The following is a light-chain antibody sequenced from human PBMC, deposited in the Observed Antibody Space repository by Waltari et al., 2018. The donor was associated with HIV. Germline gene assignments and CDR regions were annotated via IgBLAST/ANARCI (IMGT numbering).Light chain of an antibody. CDR2: AAS. CDR1: ESVHSN. V-gene: IGKV3-15*01. Sequence: ETLITQSPATLSVSPGAGATLSCRASESVHSNLAWFQHKPGQAPRLLIYAASTRATGVPDRFSASGSGTDFTLTIRSLQSEDFAIYFCQQYHKRHETFGQGTKLEIK. J-gene: IGKJ2*01. CDR3: QQYHKRHET.